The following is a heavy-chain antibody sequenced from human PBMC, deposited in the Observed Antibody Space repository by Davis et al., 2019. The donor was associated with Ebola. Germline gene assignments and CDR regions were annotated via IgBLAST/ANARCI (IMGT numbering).Heavy chain of an antibody. Sequence: PGGSLRLSCAASGFTFSSYAMSWVRQAPGKGLEWVSAISVSGGSTYYADSVKGRFTISRDNSKNTLYLQRNSLRAEDTAVYYCAKSHDYVGFGEWCWGQGTLVTVSS. CDR2: ISVSGGST. J-gene: IGHJ4*02. CDR1: GFTFSSYA. V-gene: IGHV3-23*01. CDR3: AKSHDYVGFGEWC. D-gene: IGHD3-10*01.